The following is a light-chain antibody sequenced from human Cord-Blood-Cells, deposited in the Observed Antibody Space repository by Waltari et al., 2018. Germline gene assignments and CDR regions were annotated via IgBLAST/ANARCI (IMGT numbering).Light chain of an antibody. CDR2: DAS. CDR1: QDISNY. J-gene: IGKJ4*01. Sequence: DILMTQTPSSLSASLGDRVTITCQASQDISNYLNWYQQKPGKAPKLLIYDASNLETGVPARFSGSGSGTDCSFTISSLQPEDSATYYCQQYDNRPLTFGGGTKVEIK. CDR3: QQYDNRPLT. V-gene: IGKV1-33*01.